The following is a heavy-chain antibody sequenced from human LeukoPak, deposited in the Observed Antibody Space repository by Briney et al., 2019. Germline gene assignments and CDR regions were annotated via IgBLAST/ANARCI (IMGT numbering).Heavy chain of an antibody. CDR1: GITLSNYG. CDR3: AKRGVVIRVILVGFHKEAYYFDS. D-gene: IGHD3-22*01. CDR2: ISGSGGGT. J-gene: IGHJ4*02. Sequence: PGGSLRLSCVVPGITLSNYGMSWVRQAPGRGLEWFAGISGSGGGTKYADSVKGRFTISRDNRKNTLYLQMNSLRAEDTAMYFCAKRGVVIRVILVGFHKEAYYFDSWGQGALVTVSS. V-gene: IGHV3-23*01.